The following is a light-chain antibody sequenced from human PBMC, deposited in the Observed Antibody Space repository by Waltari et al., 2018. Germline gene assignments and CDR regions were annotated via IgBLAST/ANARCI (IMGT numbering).Light chain of an antibody. J-gene: IGLJ2*01. V-gene: IGLV1-47*01. CDR2: KNH. Sequence: QSVLTQPPSASGTPGQTVTISCSGSTFNLGTNYVCWYQHLPGTAPKLLIYKNHERPSGVPDRFSGSKSGTSASLAISGLRSEDEADYFCATWDDRLRGPVFGGGTKVTVL. CDR3: ATWDDRLRGPV. CDR1: TFNLGTNY.